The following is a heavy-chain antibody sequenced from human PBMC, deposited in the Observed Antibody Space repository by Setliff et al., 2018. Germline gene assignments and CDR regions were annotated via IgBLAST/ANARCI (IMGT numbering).Heavy chain of an antibody. V-gene: IGHV3-49*03. CDR2: IRSKAYGGTT. Sequence: PGGSLRLSCRASGFTFGDYAMSWFRQAPGKGLEWVAFIRSKAYGGTTEFAASVQGRFTISRDDSKRIAYLQMNSLRVEDTAVYYCARESRFGYSGYDCAFDYWGQGMLVTVSS. CDR1: GFTFGDYA. J-gene: IGHJ4*02. CDR3: ARESRFGYSGYDCAFDY. D-gene: IGHD5-12*01.